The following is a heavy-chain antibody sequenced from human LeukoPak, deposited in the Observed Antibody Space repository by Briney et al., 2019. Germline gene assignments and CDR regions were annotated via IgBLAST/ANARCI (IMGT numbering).Heavy chain of an antibody. CDR1: RFTFSTSW. J-gene: IGHJ4*02. CDR3: ARDAGWGYYDL. V-gene: IGHV3-7*01. CDR2: IDKHGNGK. D-gene: IGHD1-26*01. Sequence: GGSLRLSCVASRFTFSTSWVTWVRQAPGTGLEWVANIDKHGNGKYYVDSVKGRFAISRDYASNSVFLQMDSLRAEDTSVYYCARDAGWGYYDLWGQGTPVTVSS.